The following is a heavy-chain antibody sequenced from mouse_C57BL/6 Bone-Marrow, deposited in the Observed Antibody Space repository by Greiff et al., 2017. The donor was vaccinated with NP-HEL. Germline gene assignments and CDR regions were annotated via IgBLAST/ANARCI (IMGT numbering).Heavy chain of an antibody. V-gene: IGHV1-50*01. CDR1: GYTFTSYW. J-gene: IGHJ3*01. CDR3: ARRAGSSYSWFAY. Sequence: QVQLQQPGAELVKPGASVKLSCKASGYTFTSYWMQWVKQRPGQGLEWIGEIDPSDSYTNYTQKFKGKATLTVDTSSSTAYMQLSSLTSEDSAVYYCARRAGSSYSWFAYWGQGTLVTVSA. D-gene: IGHD1-1*01. CDR2: IDPSDSYT.